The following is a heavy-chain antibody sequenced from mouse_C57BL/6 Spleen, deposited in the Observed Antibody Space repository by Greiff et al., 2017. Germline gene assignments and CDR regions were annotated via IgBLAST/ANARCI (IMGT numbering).Heavy chain of an antibody. CDR2: IVPENGDT. D-gene: IGHD1-1*01. V-gene: IGHV14-4*01. Sequence: EVQLQQSGAELVRPGASVKLSCTASGFNIKDDYMHWVKQRPEQGLEWIGWIVPENGDTEYASKFQGKATITADTSYNTAYLQLSSLTSEDTAVYYCTTDGSSWFAYWGQGTLVTVSA. J-gene: IGHJ3*01. CDR1: GFNIKDDY. CDR3: TTDGSSWFAY.